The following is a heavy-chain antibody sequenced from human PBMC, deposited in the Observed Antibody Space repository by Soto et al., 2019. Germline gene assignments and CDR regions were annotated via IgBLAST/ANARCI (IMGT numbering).Heavy chain of an antibody. CDR1: GFNFGFFG. CDR2: ISGDGINT. CDR3: ARGNLRFDFDS. J-gene: IGHJ4*02. V-gene: IGHV3-30*03. Sequence: VESGGDVVQPGRSLRLSCAASGFNFGFFGMHWVRQAPGKGLEWVAFISGDGINTHYADSVRGRFTLSRDYSKKTMYLQKDTLREGDTALYYCARGNLRFDFDSWGQGTLVTVSS. D-gene: IGHD3-10*01.